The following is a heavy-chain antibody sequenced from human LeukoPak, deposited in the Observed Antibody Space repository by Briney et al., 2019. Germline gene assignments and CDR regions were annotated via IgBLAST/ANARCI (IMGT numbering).Heavy chain of an antibody. CDR2: ISAHNGNT. Sequence: ASVKVSCKASGYTFTSYGISWVRQAPGQGLEWRGWISAHNGNTNYAQKLQGRVTMTTDTSTSTAYMELRSLRSDDTAVYYCARARLLWFGEFFDYWGQGTLVTVSS. CDR1: GYTFTSYG. CDR3: ARARLLWFGEFFDY. V-gene: IGHV1-18*04. D-gene: IGHD3-10*01. J-gene: IGHJ4*02.